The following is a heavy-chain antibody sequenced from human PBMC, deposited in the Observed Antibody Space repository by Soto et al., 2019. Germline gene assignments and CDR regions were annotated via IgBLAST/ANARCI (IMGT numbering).Heavy chain of an antibody. CDR2: INPSGGST. D-gene: IGHD3-3*01. J-gene: IGHJ4*02. CDR1: GYTFTSYY. CDR3: ARDPSYDFWSGYCDY. V-gene: IGHV1-46*01. Sequence: ASVKVSCKASGYTFTSYYMHWVRQAPGQGLEWMGIINPSGGSTSYAQKFQGRITMTRDTSTTTVYMELSSLRSEDTAVYYCARDPSYDFWSGYCDYWGQGTLVTVSS.